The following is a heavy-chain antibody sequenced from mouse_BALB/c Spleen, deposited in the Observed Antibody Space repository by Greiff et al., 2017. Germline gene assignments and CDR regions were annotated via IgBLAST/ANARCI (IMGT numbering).Heavy chain of an antibody. CDR2: ISSGGST. CDR3: ARSPYDGPFAY. J-gene: IGHJ3*01. D-gene: IGHD2-3*01. CDR1: GFTFSSYA. V-gene: IGHV5-6-5*01. Sequence: EVQLQESGGGLVKPGGSLKLSCAASGFTFSSYAMSWVRQTPEKRLEWVASISSGGSTYYPDSVKGRLSISRDNARNILYLQMSSLRSEDTAMYYCARSPYDGPFAYWGQGTLVTVSA.